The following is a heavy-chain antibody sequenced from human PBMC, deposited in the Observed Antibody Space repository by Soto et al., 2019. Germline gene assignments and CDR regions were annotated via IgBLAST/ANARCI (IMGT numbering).Heavy chain of an antibody. CDR3: EKETERFLEWLSSPIDY. Sequence: EVQLLESGGGLVQPGGSLRLSCAASGFTFSSYAMSWVRQAPGKGLEWVSAISGSGGSTYYADSVKGRFTISRDNSKNTLYLQMNSLRAEDTAVYYCEKETERFLEWLSSPIDYWGQGTLVTVSS. CDR2: ISGSGGST. CDR1: GFTFSSYA. V-gene: IGHV3-23*01. J-gene: IGHJ4*02. D-gene: IGHD3-3*01.